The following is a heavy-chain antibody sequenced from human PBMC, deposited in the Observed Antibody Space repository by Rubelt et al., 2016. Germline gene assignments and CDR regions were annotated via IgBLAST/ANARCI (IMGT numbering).Heavy chain of an antibody. CDR1: GFTFSTTH. CDR3: ARVGREWGGSSSYFAY. Sequence: SGGGLVQPGGSLRLSCAVSGFTFSTTHMNWVRQAPGKGLEWVAVIWFDGRNEHYADSVKGRITISRDNAKNTLYLQMHSLTVEDTAVYYCARVGREWGGSSSYFAYWGQGTLVTVSS. CDR2: IWFDGRNE. V-gene: IGHV3-33*08. D-gene: IGHD6-6*01. J-gene: IGHJ4*02.